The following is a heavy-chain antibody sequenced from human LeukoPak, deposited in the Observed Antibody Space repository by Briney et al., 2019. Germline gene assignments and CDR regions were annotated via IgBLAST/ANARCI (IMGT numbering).Heavy chain of an antibody. CDR2: IIPIFGTA. V-gene: IGHV1-69*13. D-gene: IGHD6-13*01. J-gene: IGHJ4*02. Sequence: SVKVSCKASGGTFSSYAISWVRQAPGQGLEWMGGIIPIFGTANYAQKFQGRVTITADESTSTAYMELSSLRSEDTAVYYCARSIPYGTTWYGRSDYWGQGTLVTVSS. CDR1: GGTFSSYA. CDR3: ARSIPYGTTWYGRSDY.